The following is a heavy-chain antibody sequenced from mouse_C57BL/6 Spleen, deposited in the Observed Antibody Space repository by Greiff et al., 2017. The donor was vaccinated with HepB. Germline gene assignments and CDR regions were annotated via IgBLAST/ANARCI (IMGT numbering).Heavy chain of an antibody. D-gene: IGHD2-1*01. CDR3: AKSSGNYEGAMDY. CDR2: IWRGGST. Sequence: VQLQQSGPGLVQPSQSLSITCTVSGFSLTSYGVHWVRQSPGKGLEWLGVIWRGGSTDYNAAFMSRLSITKDNSKSQVFFKMNSLQADDTAIYYCAKSSGNYEGAMDYWGQGTSVTVSS. J-gene: IGHJ4*01. CDR1: GFSLTSYG. V-gene: IGHV2-5*01.